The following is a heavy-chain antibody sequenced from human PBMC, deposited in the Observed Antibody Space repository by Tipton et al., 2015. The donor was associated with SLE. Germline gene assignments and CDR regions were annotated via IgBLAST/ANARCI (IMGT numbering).Heavy chain of an antibody. V-gene: IGHV4-59*13. J-gene: IGHJ6*02. CDR2: IYHSGIT. Sequence: TLSLTCTVSGGSIRSYYWTWIRQPPGKRLEWIAYIYHSGITNYNPSLQSRVTISVDRSKDQFSLKLTSVTAADTAVYYCARSPNKDCTGGVCFHGLDVWGQGTTVTVSS. CDR1: GGSIRSYY. D-gene: IGHD2-8*02. CDR3: ARSPNKDCTGGVCFHGLDV.